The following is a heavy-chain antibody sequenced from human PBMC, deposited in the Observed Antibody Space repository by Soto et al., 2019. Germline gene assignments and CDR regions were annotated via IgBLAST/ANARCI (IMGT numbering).Heavy chain of an antibody. V-gene: IGHV4-34*01. CDR1: GGSFSGYY. CDR3: ARNRDGYNPYCFDY. CDR2: INHSGST. J-gene: IGHJ4*02. Sequence: SETLSLTCAVYGGSFSGYYWSWIRQPPGKGLEWIGEINHSGSTNYNPSLKSRVTISVDASKNQFSLKLSSVTAADTAVYYCARNRDGYNPYCFDYWGQGTLVTVSS. D-gene: IGHD5-12*01.